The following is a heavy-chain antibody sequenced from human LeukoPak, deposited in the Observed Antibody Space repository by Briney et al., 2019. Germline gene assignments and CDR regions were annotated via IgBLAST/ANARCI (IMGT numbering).Heavy chain of an antibody. Sequence: GGSLRLSCAAFGFTFSSYWMNWVRQAPGKGLEWVANIKEDGSEKYYVDSVKGRFTISRDNAKNSLYLQMNSLRAEDTAVYYCARGGGWYFDYWGQGTLVTVSS. CDR2: IKEDGSEK. J-gene: IGHJ4*02. CDR1: GFTFSSYW. CDR3: ARGGGWYFDY. D-gene: IGHD6-19*01. V-gene: IGHV3-7*01.